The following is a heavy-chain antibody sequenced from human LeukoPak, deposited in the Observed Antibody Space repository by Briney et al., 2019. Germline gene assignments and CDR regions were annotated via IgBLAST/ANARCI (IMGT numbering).Heavy chain of an antibody. Sequence: GGSLRLSCAASGFTFNSYGMHWVRQAPGKGLEWVAVISYDGSNKHYADSVKGRFSISRDNSENTLYLQMNSLRAEDTAVYYCAKDYGSGSYFHDAFDIWGQGTTVTVSS. D-gene: IGHD3-10*01. CDR1: GFTFNSYG. V-gene: IGHV3-30*18. CDR2: ISYDGSNK. J-gene: IGHJ3*02. CDR3: AKDYGSGSYFHDAFDI.